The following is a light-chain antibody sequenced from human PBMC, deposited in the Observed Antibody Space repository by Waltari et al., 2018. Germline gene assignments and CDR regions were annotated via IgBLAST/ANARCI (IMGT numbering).Light chain of an antibody. CDR3: QALGTGAWV. V-gene: IGLV3-1*01. J-gene: IGLJ3*02. CDR1: ILGNKY. Sequence: SYELTQPPSVSVSPGQTASITCSGDILGNKYASWYQQKPGQSPLLVIYQDTKRPSEIPERFSGSNSANAATLTITGTQAMDEADYYCQALGTGAWVFGGGTKLTVL. CDR2: QDT.